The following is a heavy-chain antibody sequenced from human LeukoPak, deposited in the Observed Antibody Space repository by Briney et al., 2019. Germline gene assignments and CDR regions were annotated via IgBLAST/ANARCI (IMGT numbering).Heavy chain of an antibody. J-gene: IGHJ6*03. D-gene: IGHD6-13*01. V-gene: IGHV4-59*01. CDR3: ARDAEGGAAAGNYYYYYMDV. CDR1: GGSISSYY. CDR2: IYYSGST. Sequence: SETLSLTCTVSGGSISSYYWSRIRQPPGKGLEWIGYIYYSGSTNYNPSLKSRVTISVDTSKNQFSLKLSSVTAADTAVYYCARDAEGGAAAGNYYYYYMDVWGKGTTVTVSS.